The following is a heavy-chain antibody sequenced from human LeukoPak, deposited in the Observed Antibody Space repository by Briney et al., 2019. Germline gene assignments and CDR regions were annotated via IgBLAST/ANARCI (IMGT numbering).Heavy chain of an antibody. CDR2: IYYSGST. Sequence: TSETLSLTCTVSGGSISSYYWSWIRQPPGKGLEWIGYIYYSGSTNYNPSLKSRVTISVDTSKNRFSLKLSSVTAADTAVYYCARGASNYDILTGYYNVHLFDYWGQGTLVTVSS. CDR1: GGSISSYY. V-gene: IGHV4-59*01. J-gene: IGHJ4*02. CDR3: ARGASNYDILTGYYNVHLFDY. D-gene: IGHD3-9*01.